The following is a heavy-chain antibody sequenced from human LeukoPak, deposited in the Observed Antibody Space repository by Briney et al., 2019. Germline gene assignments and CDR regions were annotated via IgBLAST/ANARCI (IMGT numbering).Heavy chain of an antibody. CDR2: ISAYNGNT. CDR1: GYTFTSYG. V-gene: IGHV1-18*01. J-gene: IGHJ3*02. Sequence: ASVTVSCKASGYTFTSYGISWVRQAPGQGLEWMGWISAYNGNTNYAQKLQGRVTMTTDTSTSTAYMELRSLRSDDTAVYYCARATGLGWLVLGGDAFDIWGQGTMVTVSS. CDR3: ARATGLGWLVLGGDAFDI. D-gene: IGHD6-19*01.